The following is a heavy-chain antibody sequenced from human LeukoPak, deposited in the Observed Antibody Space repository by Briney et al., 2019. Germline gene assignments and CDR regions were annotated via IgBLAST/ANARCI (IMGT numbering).Heavy chain of an antibody. CDR3: ARGIAARLET. Sequence: SETLSLTCTVSGGSISSYYWSWIRQPPGKGLEWIGYIYYSGSTNYNPSLKSRVTISVDTSKNQFSLKLSSVTAADTVVYYCARGIAARLETWGQGTLVTVSS. D-gene: IGHD6-6*01. V-gene: IGHV4-59*01. J-gene: IGHJ5*02. CDR2: IYYSGST. CDR1: GGSISSYY.